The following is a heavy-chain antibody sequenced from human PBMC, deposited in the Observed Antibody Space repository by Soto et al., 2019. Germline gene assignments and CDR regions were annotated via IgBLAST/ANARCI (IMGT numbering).Heavy chain of an antibody. D-gene: IGHD3-10*01. CDR3: ARGGDGDY. Sequence: QVHLVQSGAEVKKPGASVKVSCKGSGYDFTTYSITWVRQAPGQGLEWMASISAHNGNTDYAQKLQARVTVTRDTSTRTAYMKLRSLRSDETAVYYCARGGDGDYWGEVALVTVSS. V-gene: IGHV1-18*01. CDR1: GYDFTTYS. CDR2: ISAHNGNT. J-gene: IGHJ4*02.